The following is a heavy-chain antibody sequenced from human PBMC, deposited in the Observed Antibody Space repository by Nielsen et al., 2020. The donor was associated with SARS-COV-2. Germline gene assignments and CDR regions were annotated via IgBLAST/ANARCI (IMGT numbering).Heavy chain of an antibody. J-gene: IGHJ3*02. V-gene: IGHV3-23*01. CDR2: ISGSGGST. CDR3: AKDGWNDFDAFDI. CDR1: GFTFSSYW. Sequence: GESLKISCAASGFTFSSYWMSWVRQAPGKGLEWVSAISGSGGSTYYADSVKGRFTISRDNSKNTLYLQMNSLRAEDTAVYYCAKDGWNDFDAFDIWGQGTMVTVSS. D-gene: IGHD1-1*01.